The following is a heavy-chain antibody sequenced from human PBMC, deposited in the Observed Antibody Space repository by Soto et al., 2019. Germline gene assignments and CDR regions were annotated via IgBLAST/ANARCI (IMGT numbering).Heavy chain of an antibody. V-gene: IGHV3-30*03. Sequence: QVQLVESGGGVVQPGRSLRLSCAASGFTFSSYGMHWVRQAPGKGLEWVAVISYVGSNKYYADSVKGRFTISRDNSKNTLYLQMNSLRAEDTAVYYCATTTVTTDFDYWGQGTLVTVSS. CDR1: GFTFSSYG. CDR3: ATTTVTTDFDY. CDR2: ISYVGSNK. J-gene: IGHJ4*02. D-gene: IGHD4-17*01.